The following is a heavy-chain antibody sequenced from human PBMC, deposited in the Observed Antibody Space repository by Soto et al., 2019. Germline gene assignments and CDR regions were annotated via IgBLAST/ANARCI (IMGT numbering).Heavy chain of an antibody. V-gene: IGHV1-8*01. CDR2: MNPNSGNT. J-gene: IGHJ4*02. CDR1: GYTFTSYD. CDR3: ARDPTSQGRIQLWYDY. D-gene: IGHD5-18*01. Sequence: ASVKVSCKASGYTFTSYDINWVRQATGQGLEWMGWMNPNSGNTGYAQKFQGRVTMTRNTSISTAYMELSSLRSEDTALYYCARDPTSQGRIQLWYDYWGQGTLVTVSS.